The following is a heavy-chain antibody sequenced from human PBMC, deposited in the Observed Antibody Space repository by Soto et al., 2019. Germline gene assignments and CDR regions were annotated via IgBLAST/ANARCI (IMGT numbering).Heavy chain of an antibody. D-gene: IGHD2-21*01. J-gene: IGHJ4*02. CDR2: IKQDGSEK. Sequence: GESLKISCAASGFTFSSYWMSWVRQAPGKGLEWVANIKQDGSEKYYVDSVKGRFTISRDNAKNSLYLQMNSLRAEDTAVYYCARLHISFDYWGQGTLVTVSS. CDR1: GFTFSSYW. V-gene: IGHV3-7*01. CDR3: ARLHISFDY.